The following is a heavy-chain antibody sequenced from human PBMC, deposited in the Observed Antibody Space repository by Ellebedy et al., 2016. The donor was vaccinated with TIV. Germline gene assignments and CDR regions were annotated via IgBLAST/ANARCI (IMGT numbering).Heavy chain of an antibody. Sequence: GGSLRLSXAASGFSFSDYDMTWIRQIPGRGLEWISYISSSGDSLYYADSVKGRFTISRDNAHNSLYLHLHSLRAEDTAVYYCARDRYGSGSYVYWGQGTLVTVSS. CDR3: ARDRYGSGSYVY. J-gene: IGHJ4*02. CDR2: ISSSGDSL. V-gene: IGHV3-11*01. CDR1: GFSFSDYD. D-gene: IGHD3-10*01.